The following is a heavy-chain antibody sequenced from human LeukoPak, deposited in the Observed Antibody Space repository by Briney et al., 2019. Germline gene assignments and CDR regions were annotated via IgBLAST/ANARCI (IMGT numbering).Heavy chain of an antibody. CDR1: GFTFSNAW. V-gene: IGHV3-15*01. CDR3: TTEGGWELLNFDY. CDR2: IKSKTDGWTT. Sequence: GGSLRLSCAASGFTFSNAWMSWVRQAPGKGLEWVGRIKSKTDGWTTDYAARVKGIFTISRDDSKNTLYLQMNSLKDEDTAVYYCTTEGGWELLNFDYWGQGTLVTVSS. D-gene: IGHD1-26*01. J-gene: IGHJ4*02.